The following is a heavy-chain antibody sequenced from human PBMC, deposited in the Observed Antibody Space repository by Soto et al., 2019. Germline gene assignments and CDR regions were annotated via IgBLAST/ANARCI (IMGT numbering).Heavy chain of an antibody. V-gene: IGHV3-23*01. D-gene: IGHD3-22*01. J-gene: IGHJ4*02. CDR1: GFTSSSYA. CDR3: AKETYYYDSSGYMGGYFDY. CDR2: ISGSGGST. Sequence: GGSLRLSCAASGFTSSSYAMSWVRQAPGKGLEWVSAISGSGGSTYYADSVKGRFTISRDNSKNTLYLQMNSLRAEDTAVYYCAKETYYYDSSGYMGGYFDYWGQGTLVTVSS.